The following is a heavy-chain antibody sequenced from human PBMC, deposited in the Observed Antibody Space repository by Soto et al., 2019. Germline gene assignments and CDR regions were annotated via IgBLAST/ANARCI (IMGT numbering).Heavy chain of an antibody. V-gene: IGHV3-33*01. D-gene: IGHD2-15*01. CDR1: GFTFSSYG. CDR3: ARDHYCSGGSCYPGAFDY. J-gene: IGHJ4*02. Sequence: GGSLRLSCAASGFTFSSYGMHWVRQAPGKGLEWVAVIWYDGSNKYYADSVKGRFTISRDNSKNTLYLQMNSLRAEDTAVYYCARDHYCSGGSCYPGAFDYWGQGTLVTVSS. CDR2: IWYDGSNK.